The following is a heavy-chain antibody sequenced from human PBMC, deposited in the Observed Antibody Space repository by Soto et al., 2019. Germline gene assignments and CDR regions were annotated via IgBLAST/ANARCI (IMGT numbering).Heavy chain of an antibody. CDR3: AREMYYDSSGYLFY. V-gene: IGHV1-69*12. D-gene: IGHD3-22*01. CDR2: IIPIFGTA. CDR1: GGTFSSYA. Sequence: QVQLVQSGAEVKKPGSSVKVSCKASGGTFSSYAISWVRQAPGQGLEWMGGIIPIFGTANYAQKFQGRVTXXAXEXXSTDYMELSSLRSEDTAVYYCAREMYYDSSGYLFYWGQGTLVTVSS. J-gene: IGHJ4*02.